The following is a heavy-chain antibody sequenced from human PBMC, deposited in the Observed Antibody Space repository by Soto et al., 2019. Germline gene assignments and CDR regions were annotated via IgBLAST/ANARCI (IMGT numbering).Heavy chain of an antibody. CDR1: GCTFSSYD. CDR3: ARAKRVYDILTGHPGYAFDI. J-gene: IGHJ3*02. Sequence: GGSLRLSCAASGCTFSSYDMHWVRQATGKGLEWVSAIGTAGDTYYPGSVKGRFTISRENGKNSLYLQMNSLRAGDTAVYYCARAKRVYDILTGHPGYAFDIWGQGTMFTVSS. CDR2: IGTAGDT. V-gene: IGHV3-13*01. D-gene: IGHD3-9*01.